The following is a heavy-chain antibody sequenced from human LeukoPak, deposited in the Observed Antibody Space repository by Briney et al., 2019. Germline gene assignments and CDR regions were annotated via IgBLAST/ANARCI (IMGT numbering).Heavy chain of an antibody. J-gene: IGHJ4*02. CDR3: ARHIDDFDY. V-gene: IGHV4-59*08. CDR2: IYYSGNT. D-gene: IGHD3-16*02. Sequence: PSETLSLTCTVSGGSITDYYWSWIRQPPGKGLEWIGYIYYSGNTNYNPSLKSRVTISVDTSKNQFSLKLNSVTAADTAVYYCARHIDDFDYWGQGTLVTVSS. CDR1: GGSITDYY.